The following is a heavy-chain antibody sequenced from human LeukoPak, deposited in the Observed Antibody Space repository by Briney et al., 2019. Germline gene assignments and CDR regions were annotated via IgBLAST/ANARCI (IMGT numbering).Heavy chain of an antibody. D-gene: IGHD2-15*01. J-gene: IGHJ3*02. CDR1: GFTFSSYG. CDR2: ISYDGSNK. V-gene: IGHV3-30*03. CDR3: ARHRSGGSQDDAFDI. Sequence: GGSLRLSCAASGFTFSSYGMHWVRQAPGKGLEWVAVISYDGSNKYYADSVKGRFTISRQNAKNSLFLQMNSLRAEDTAVYYCARHRSGGSQDDAFDIWGQGTMVTVSS.